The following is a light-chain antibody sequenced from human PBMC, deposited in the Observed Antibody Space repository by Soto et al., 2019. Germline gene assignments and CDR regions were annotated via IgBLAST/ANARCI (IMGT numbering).Light chain of an antibody. Sequence: DIQLTQSPPTLSASVGNRVTITCRASQSIRYYLAWYQQMPGKAPKLLIYGASSLQSGVLSRFSGSGFGTEVTLIISSLQPDYFATYFCQHHNSYSQTFGQGNKVDIK. V-gene: IGKV1-5*01. CDR2: GAS. J-gene: IGKJ1*01. CDR3: QHHNSYSQT. CDR1: QSIRYY.